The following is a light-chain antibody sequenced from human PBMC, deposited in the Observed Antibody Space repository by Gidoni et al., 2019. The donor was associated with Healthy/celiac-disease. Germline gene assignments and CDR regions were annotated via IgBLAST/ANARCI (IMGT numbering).Light chain of an antibody. V-gene: IGKV1-5*03. CDR3: QQSLGT. CDR1: QSISSW. CDR2: KAS. Sequence: DIQMTQSPSTLSASVGDRVTITCRAIQSISSWLACYQQKPGKAPKRLFYKASSLESGVPSRFSGSGSGTEFTLTISSLQPDDFATYYCQQSLGTFXQXTKLEIK. J-gene: IGKJ2*01.